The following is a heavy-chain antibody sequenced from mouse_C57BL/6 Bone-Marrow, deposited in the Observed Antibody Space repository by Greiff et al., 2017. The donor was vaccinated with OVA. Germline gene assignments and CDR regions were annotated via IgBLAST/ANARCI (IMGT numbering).Heavy chain of an antibody. CDR2: ISGGGGNT. D-gene: IGHD2-3*01. V-gene: IGHV5-9*01. J-gene: IGHJ3*01. CDR1: GFTFSSYT. Sequence: EVQRVESGGGLVKPGGSLKLSCAASGFTFSSYTMSWVRQTPEKRLEWVATISGGGGNTYYPDSVKGRFTISRDNAKNTLYLQMSSLRSEDTALYYCARRMGWAYWGQGTLVTVSA. CDR3: ARRMGWAY.